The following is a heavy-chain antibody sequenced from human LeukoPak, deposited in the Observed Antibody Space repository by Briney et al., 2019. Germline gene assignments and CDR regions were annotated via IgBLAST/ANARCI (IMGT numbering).Heavy chain of an antibody. D-gene: IGHD3-22*01. V-gene: IGHV3-23*01. Sequence: GGSLRLSCAASGFTFSSYAMSWVSQAPGKGLEWVSAISGSGGSTYYADSVKGRFTISRDNSKNTLYLQMNSLRAEDTAVYYCAKAGDYYDSSGYYYVLDYWGQGTLVTVSS. CDR1: GFTFSSYA. CDR2: ISGSGGST. CDR3: AKAGDYYDSSGYYYVLDY. J-gene: IGHJ4*02.